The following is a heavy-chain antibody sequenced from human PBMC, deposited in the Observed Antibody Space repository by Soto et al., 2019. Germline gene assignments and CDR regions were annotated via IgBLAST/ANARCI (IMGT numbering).Heavy chain of an antibody. D-gene: IGHD2-15*01. CDR3: TKDRVPDGIYSFDY. Sequence: GGSLRLSCAASGFTVSTKYMSWVRQAPGKGLEWVSVIYSGGSTFYADSVRGRFTIFKDKSMNTVYLQMNSLTVEDAAVYFCTKDRVPDGIYSFDYWGQGALVTVSS. J-gene: IGHJ4*02. CDR1: GFTVSTKY. CDR2: IYSGGST. V-gene: IGHV3-66*01.